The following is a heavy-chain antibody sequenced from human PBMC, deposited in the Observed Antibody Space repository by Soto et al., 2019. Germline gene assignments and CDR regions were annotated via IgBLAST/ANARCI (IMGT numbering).Heavy chain of an antibody. CDR2: IRGSGGGT. Sequence: GGSLRLSCAASGFTLSTYAMSWVRQAPGKGLEWVSTIRGSGGGTYYADSVKGRFTISRDNSKNTLYLQMSSLRAEDTAVYHCAKVATYGDYPYYYYGMDVWGQGTTVTVSS. CDR3: AKVATYGDYPYYYYGMDV. D-gene: IGHD4-17*01. CDR1: GFTLSTYA. J-gene: IGHJ6*02. V-gene: IGHV3-23*01.